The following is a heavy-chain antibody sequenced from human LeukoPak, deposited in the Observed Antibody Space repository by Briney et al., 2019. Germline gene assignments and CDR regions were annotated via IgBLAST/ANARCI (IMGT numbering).Heavy chain of an antibody. CDR2: ISGSGGIT. Sequence: GGSLRLSCAASGFTFSNYAMTWVRQAPGKGLEWVSAISGSGGITYYADSVKGGFTISRDNSNNTVHLHINRLRADDTALYYSAIDPSSVWLSHFDSWGQGTLGTVSS. D-gene: IGHD3-22*01. CDR3: AIDPSSVWLSHFDS. V-gene: IGHV3-23*01. J-gene: IGHJ4*02. CDR1: GFTFSNYA.